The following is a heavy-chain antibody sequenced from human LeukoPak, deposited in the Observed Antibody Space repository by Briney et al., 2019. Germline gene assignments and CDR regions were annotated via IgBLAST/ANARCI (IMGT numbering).Heavy chain of an antibody. V-gene: IGHV4-34*01. J-gene: IGHJ6*03. CDR1: GGSFSGYY. CDR3: ARKGITIFGVVTYTDV. Sequence: PSETLSLTCAVYGGSFSGYYWSWIRQPPGKGLEWIGEINHSGSTNYNPSLKSRVTISVDTSKNQFSLKLSSVTAADTAVYYCARKGITIFGVVTYTDVWGKGTTVTVSS. CDR2: INHSGST. D-gene: IGHD3-3*01.